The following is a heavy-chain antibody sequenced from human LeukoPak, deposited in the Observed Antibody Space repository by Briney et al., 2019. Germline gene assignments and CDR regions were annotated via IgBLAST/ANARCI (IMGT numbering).Heavy chain of an antibody. CDR1: GFSFTNYW. CDR2: IYPGDSDT. V-gene: IGHV5-51*01. Sequence: GESLKISCKGSGFSFTNYWIGWVRQMPGNGLEWMGIIYPGDSDTRYSPSFQGQVTISADKSITNAYLQWSSLKASDTAMYYCARHRGGIGFDYWGQGTLVTVSS. CDR3: ARHRGGIGFDY. J-gene: IGHJ4*02. D-gene: IGHD3-10*01.